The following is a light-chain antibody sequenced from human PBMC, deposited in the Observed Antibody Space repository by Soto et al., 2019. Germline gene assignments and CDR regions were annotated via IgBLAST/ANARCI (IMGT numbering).Light chain of an antibody. CDR1: QSVSSY. CDR3: QQRSNWPIT. J-gene: IGKJ3*01. CDR2: DAS. Sequence: EIVLTQSPATLSLSPGVRATLSCRASQSVSSYLAWYQQKPGQAPRLLIYDASNRATGIPARFSGSGSGTDFTLTISSLEPEDFAVYYCQQRSNWPITFGPGTKVDIK. V-gene: IGKV3-11*01.